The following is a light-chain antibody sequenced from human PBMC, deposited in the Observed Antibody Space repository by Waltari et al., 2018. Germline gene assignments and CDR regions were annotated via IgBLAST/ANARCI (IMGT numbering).Light chain of an antibody. CDR2: LNSDGSH. J-gene: IGLJ2*01. CDR3: QTWGTGIVV. Sequence: QLVLTQSPSASASLGASVTLTCTLSSGHSSYAIAWHQQQPEKGPRYLMKLNSDGSHSKGDGIPDRFSGSSSGAERYLTISSPQSEDEADYYCQTWGTGIVVFGGGTKLTVL. V-gene: IGLV4-69*01. CDR1: SGHSSYA.